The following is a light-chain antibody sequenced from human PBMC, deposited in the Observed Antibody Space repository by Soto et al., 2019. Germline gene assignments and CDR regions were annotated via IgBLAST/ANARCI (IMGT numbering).Light chain of an antibody. V-gene: IGLV2-14*01. J-gene: IGLJ1*01. Sequence: QSALTQPASVSGSPGQSITISCTGTSSDIGDYNSVSWYQQYPGKAPKLMIYEVSNRPSGVSNRFSGSKSGNTAAMTISGLQPEDEADYYCSSDAGSNDFGTGTKVTVL. CDR1: SSDIGDYNS. CDR2: EVS. CDR3: SSDAGSND.